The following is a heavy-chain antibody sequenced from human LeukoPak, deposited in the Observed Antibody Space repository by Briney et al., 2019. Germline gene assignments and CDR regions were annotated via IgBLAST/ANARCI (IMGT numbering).Heavy chain of an antibody. CDR3: ARLPNYYGSGSYLAEDY. J-gene: IGHJ4*02. Sequence: SETLSLTCTVSGGSISSYYWSWIRQPPGKGLEWIGYIYYSGSTNYNPSLKSRVTISVDTSKNQFSLKLSSVTAADTAVYYCARLPNYYGSGSYLAEDYWGQGTLVTVSS. CDR2: IYYSGST. V-gene: IGHV4-59*08. D-gene: IGHD3-10*01. CDR1: GGSISSYY.